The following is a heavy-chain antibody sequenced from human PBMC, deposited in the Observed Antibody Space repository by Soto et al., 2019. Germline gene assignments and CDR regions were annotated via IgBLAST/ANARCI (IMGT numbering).Heavy chain of an antibody. CDR1: GGSISSYY. D-gene: IGHD6-6*01. Sequence: SETLSLTCTVSGGSISSYYWSWIRQPPGKGLEWIGYIYYSGSTNYNPSLKSRVTISVDTSKNQFSLKLSSVTAADTAVYYCARGAEGIAARPYYYYGMDVWGQGTTVTVSS. V-gene: IGHV4-59*01. CDR2: IYYSGST. CDR3: ARGAEGIAARPYYYYGMDV. J-gene: IGHJ6*02.